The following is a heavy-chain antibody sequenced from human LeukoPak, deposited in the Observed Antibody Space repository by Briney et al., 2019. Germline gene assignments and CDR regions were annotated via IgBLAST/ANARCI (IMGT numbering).Heavy chain of an antibody. CDR3: TTGGDVLVAGTRAFDV. D-gene: IGHD6-19*01. CDR2: IKSNVDGGAR. J-gene: IGHJ3*01. Sequence: PGGSLRLSCAASDFSLSYVWMSWVRQAPGKGLEWVARIKSNVDGGARDYAEFVKGRFTISRDDSKRILYLQMNSLKTEDTAIYFCTTGGDVLVAGTRAFDVWGQGTMVTVSS. CDR1: DFSLSYVW. V-gene: IGHV3-15*01.